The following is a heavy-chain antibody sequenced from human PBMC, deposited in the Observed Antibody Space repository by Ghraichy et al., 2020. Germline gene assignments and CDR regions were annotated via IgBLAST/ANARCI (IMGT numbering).Heavy chain of an antibody. V-gene: IGHV4-39*01. D-gene: IGHD6-13*01. Sequence: SQTLSLTCTVSGGSISSSSYYWGWIRQPPGKGLEWIGSIYYSGSTYYNPSLKSRVTISVDTSKNQFSMKLSSVTAADTAVYYCARHQETKNAAAGFVESANWYFDLWGRGTLVTVSS. CDR1: GGSISSSSYY. J-gene: IGHJ2*01. CDR3: ARHQETKNAAAGFVESANWYFDL. CDR2: IYYSGST.